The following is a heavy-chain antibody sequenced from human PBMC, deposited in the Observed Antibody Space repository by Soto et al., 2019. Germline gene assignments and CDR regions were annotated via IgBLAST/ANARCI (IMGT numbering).Heavy chain of an antibody. Sequence: GASVKVSCKASGYTFTSYGISWVRQAPGQGLEWMEWISAYNGNTNYAQKLQGRVTMTTDTSTSTAYMELRSLRSDDTAVYYCAREQHGSGWYYFDYWGQGTLVTVSS. CDR1: GYTFTSYG. V-gene: IGHV1-18*01. CDR3: AREQHGSGWYYFDY. D-gene: IGHD5-18*01. CDR2: ISAYNGNT. J-gene: IGHJ4*02.